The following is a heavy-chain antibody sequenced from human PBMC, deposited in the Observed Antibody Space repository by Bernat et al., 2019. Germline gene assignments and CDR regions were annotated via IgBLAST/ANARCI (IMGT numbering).Heavy chain of an antibody. D-gene: IGHD6-25*01. Sequence: QLQLQESGPGLVKPSETLSLTCTVSGDSISSSSYYWGWIRQPPGKGLEWIGSIYYSGSTYYNPSLKSRVTISVDTSKNQFSLKLSSVTAADTAVYFCARQGSSGWQYIDYWGQGTLVTVSS. CDR3: ARQGSSGWQYIDY. CDR2: IYYSGST. V-gene: IGHV4-39*01. CDR1: GDSISSSSYY. J-gene: IGHJ4*02.